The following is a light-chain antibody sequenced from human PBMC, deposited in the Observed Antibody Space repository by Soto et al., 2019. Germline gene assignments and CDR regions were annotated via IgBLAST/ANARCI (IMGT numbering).Light chain of an antibody. CDR1: PSVSSTF. Sequence: GWSHSAGPMPVSLRETATHHXRVRPSVSSTFLAWYQQKPXQATXXXIYXADTRGTRIPDMFSGSGFGTHFTITISRLEHEDVEMYYCHQSARSGTFGQGTRLEIK. J-gene: IGKJ5*01. V-gene: IGKV3-20*01. CDR3: HQSARSGT. CDR2: XAD.